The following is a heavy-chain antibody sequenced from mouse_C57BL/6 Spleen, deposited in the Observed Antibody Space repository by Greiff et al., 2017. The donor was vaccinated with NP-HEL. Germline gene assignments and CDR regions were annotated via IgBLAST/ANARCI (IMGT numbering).Heavy chain of an antibody. CDR2: INPNNGGT. CDR3: AREDRGMDY. V-gene: IGHV1-18*01. CDR1: GYTFTDYN. J-gene: IGHJ4*01. Sequence: DVQLQESGPELVKPGASVKIPCKASGYTFTDYNMDWVKQSHGKSLEWIGDINPNNGGTIYNQKFKGKATLTVDKSSSTAYMELRSLTSEDTAVYYCAREDRGMDYWGQGTSVTVSS.